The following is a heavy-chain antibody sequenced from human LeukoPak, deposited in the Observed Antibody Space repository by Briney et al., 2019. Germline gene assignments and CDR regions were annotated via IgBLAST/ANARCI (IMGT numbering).Heavy chain of an antibody. CDR3: ARPEYSSSGFDY. CDR2: VDHSGGT. CDR1: GYSLSSGYY. J-gene: IGHJ4*02. Sequence: SETLSLTCTVSGYSLSSGYYWGWIRQPPGKGLEWIGSVDHSGGTYYNPSLRSRVTISVDTSKNQFSLKLSSVTAADTAVYYCARPEYSSSGFDYWGQGTLVTVSS. D-gene: IGHD6-6*01. V-gene: IGHV4-38-2*02.